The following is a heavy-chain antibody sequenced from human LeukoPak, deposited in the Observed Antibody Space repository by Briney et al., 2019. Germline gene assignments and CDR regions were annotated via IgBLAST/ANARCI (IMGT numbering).Heavy chain of an antibody. CDR1: GYTFTTYG. Sequence: GASVKVSCKASGYTFTTYGITWVRQAPGQGLQWMGWISPYNGNTNYAQNFQGRVTMTADTSTSTAHMEVRSLRSDDTAVYYCARGPYCSGGTCYSQYFDYWGQGTLVTVSS. V-gene: IGHV1-18*01. CDR2: ISPYNGNT. D-gene: IGHD2-15*01. J-gene: IGHJ4*02. CDR3: ARGPYCSGGTCYSQYFDY.